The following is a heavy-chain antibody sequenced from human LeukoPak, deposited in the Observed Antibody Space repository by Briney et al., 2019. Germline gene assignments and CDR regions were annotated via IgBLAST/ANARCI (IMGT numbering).Heavy chain of an antibody. D-gene: IGHD3-10*01. J-gene: IGHJ4*02. Sequence: ASVKVSCKASGYTFTGYQMDWVRQAPGQGLEWMGRINPNGGGTKYAQKFQGRVTMTRDTSVSTAYMELSRLTSDDTAIDYCALLLWFAEFPSDHWGERTLVTVSS. CDR1: GYTFTGYQ. V-gene: IGHV1-2*06. CDR3: ALLLWFAEFPSDH. CDR2: INPNGGGT.